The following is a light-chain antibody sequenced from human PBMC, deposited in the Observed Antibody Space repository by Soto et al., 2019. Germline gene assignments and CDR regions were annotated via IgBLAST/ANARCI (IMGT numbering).Light chain of an antibody. CDR2: AAS. V-gene: IGKV1-39*01. J-gene: IGKJ2*01. Sequence: DIQMTQSPSSLSASLGDRVTITCRASQSISSYLNWYQQKPGKAPKLLIYAASSLQSGVPSRFSGSGSGTDLTLTISSLQPEDFATYYCQQSYSTPYPFGQGTKVDI. CDR1: QSISSY. CDR3: QQSYSTPYP.